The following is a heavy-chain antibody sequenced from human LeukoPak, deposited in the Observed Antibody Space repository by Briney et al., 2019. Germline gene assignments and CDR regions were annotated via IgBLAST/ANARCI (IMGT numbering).Heavy chain of an antibody. V-gene: IGHV3-43*01. Sequence: GGSLRLSCAASGFTFDDYTFHWVRQARGKGLEWVSLITWDGGTTYYADSVKGRFTISRDNSTNSVYLQMNSLRTEDTALYYCTKDRYCTTTSCPLDYWGQGTLVTVSS. CDR2: ITWDGGTT. CDR3: TKDRYCTTTSCPLDY. D-gene: IGHD2-2*01. J-gene: IGHJ4*02. CDR1: GFTFDDYT.